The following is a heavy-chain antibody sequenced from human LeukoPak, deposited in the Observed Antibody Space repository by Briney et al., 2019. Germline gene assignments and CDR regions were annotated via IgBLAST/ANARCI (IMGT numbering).Heavy chain of an antibody. D-gene: IGHD7-27*01. CDR1: GGSISSSSYY. CDR3: ARDSNWGSDY. CDR2: IYYSGST. J-gene: IGHJ4*02. V-gene: IGHV4-39*07. Sequence: PSETLSLTCTVSGGSISSSSYYWGWIRQPPGKGREWIVSIYYSGSTYYNPSLKSRVTISVDTSKNQFSLKLSSVTAADTVVYYCARDSNWGSDYWGQGTLVTVSS.